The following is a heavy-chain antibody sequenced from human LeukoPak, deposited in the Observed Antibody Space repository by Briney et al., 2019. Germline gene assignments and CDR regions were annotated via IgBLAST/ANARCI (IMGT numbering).Heavy chain of an antibody. CDR2: FSGGGDS. CDR3: AKDGQLRSFDY. J-gene: IGHJ4*02. D-gene: IGHD5-24*01. Sequence: PGGSLRLSCAASGFTSGIYAVSWVRQAPGKGLEWVSAFSGGGDSYYADSVKGRFTISRDNSKNTLYLQMNSLRAEDTAVYYCAKDGQLRSFDYWGQGTLVTVSS. CDR1: GFTSGIYA. V-gene: IGHV3-23*01.